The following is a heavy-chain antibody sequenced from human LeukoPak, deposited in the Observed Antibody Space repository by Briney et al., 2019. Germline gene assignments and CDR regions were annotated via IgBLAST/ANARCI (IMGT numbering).Heavy chain of an antibody. D-gene: IGHD6-19*01. CDR2: IFYTGST. J-gene: IGHJ4*02. CDR3: ARGEQWLATAY. Sequence: SETLSLTCTVSGGSISSSSSYWGWIRQPPGKGLEWIGIFYTGSTYYNPSLKSRVTISVDTSKNKFSLKLTSMTAADTAIYYCARGEQWLATAYWGQGTLVTVSS. CDR1: GGSISSSSSY. V-gene: IGHV4-39*07.